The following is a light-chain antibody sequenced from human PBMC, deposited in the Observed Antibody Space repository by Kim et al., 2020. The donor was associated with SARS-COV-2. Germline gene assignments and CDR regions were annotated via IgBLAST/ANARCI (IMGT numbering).Light chain of an antibody. CDR1: KLGDKY. V-gene: IGLV3-1*01. CDR2: QDN. J-gene: IGLJ1*01. Sequence: SYELTQPPSVSVSPGQTASITCSGDKLGDKYACWYQQKPGQSPVLVIYQDNKRPSGIPERFSGSNSGNTATLTISGTQAMDEADYYCQAWDSSTPNYVFG. CDR3: QAWDSSTPNYV.